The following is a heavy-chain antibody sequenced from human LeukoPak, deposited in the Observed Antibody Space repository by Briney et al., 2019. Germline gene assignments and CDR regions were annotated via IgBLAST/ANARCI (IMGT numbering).Heavy chain of an antibody. D-gene: IGHD3-10*01. Sequence: ASVKVSCKASGYTFTGYYMHWVRQALGQGLEWMGWINPNSGGTNYAQKFQGRVTMTRDTSISTAYMELSRLRSDDTAVYYCARVLSTVRGPHAFDIWGQGTMVTVSS. V-gene: IGHV1-2*02. CDR3: ARVLSTVRGPHAFDI. CDR1: GYTFTGYY. CDR2: INPNSGGT. J-gene: IGHJ3*02.